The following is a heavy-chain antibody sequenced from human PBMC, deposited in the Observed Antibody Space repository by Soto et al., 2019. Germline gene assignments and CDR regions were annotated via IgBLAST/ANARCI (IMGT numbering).Heavy chain of an antibody. Sequence: QVQLVQSGDEVMKPGASVKVSCKASGYTFINHGISWWRQAPGQGLEWMGWISAYNGNTNYEQKFRGRVTMTRDTSTNTAHMELRSLRSDDTAVYYCARGSVKFGELYDAFDVWGQGTMVIVSS. CDR3: ARGSVKFGELYDAFDV. V-gene: IGHV1-18*01. J-gene: IGHJ3*01. D-gene: IGHD3-10*01. CDR2: ISAYNGNT. CDR1: GYTFINHG.